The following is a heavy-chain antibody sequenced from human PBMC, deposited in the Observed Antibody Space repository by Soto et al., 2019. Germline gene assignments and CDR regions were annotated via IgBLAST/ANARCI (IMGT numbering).Heavy chain of an antibody. Sequence: GASVKVSCKASGYTFTSYAMHWVRQAPGQRLEWMGWINAGNGNTKYSQKFQGRVTITRDTSASTAYMELSSLRSEDTAVYYCARDNSGSGRGHYYYYGMDVWGQGTTVTV. CDR2: INAGNGNT. V-gene: IGHV1-3*01. CDR3: ARDNSGSGRGHYYYYGMDV. J-gene: IGHJ6*02. CDR1: GYTFTSYA. D-gene: IGHD3-10*01.